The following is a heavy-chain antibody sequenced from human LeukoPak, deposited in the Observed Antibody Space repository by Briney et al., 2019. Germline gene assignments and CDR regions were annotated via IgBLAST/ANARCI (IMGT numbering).Heavy chain of an antibody. CDR3: AEFAGDSSGLYSYFDY. Sequence: PGGSLRLSCAVSGVIFSNYATAWVRQAPGKGLEWVSTISGSGAGTYYADSVKGRYTISRDNSKNTVFLQMNSLRAEDTAVYYCAEFAGDSSGLYSYFDYWGQGTLVTVSS. D-gene: IGHD6-19*01. J-gene: IGHJ4*02. CDR2: ISGSGAGT. V-gene: IGHV3-23*01. CDR1: GVIFSNYA.